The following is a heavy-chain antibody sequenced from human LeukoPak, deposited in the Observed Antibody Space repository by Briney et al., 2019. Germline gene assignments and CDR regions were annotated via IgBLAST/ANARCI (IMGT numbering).Heavy chain of an antibody. Sequence: SGPGLVKPSETLSLTCAVSGYSISSGFYWGWIRQPPGKGLEWIGTIYHSGSTYYKPSLKSRVTISVDTSKNQFSLKLSSVTAADTAVYYCARQGPYCGGDCSNYFDYWGQGTLVTVSS. CDR2: IYHSGST. D-gene: IGHD2-21*01. CDR3: ARQGPYCGGDCSNYFDY. J-gene: IGHJ4*02. CDR1: GYSISSGFY. V-gene: IGHV4-38-2*01.